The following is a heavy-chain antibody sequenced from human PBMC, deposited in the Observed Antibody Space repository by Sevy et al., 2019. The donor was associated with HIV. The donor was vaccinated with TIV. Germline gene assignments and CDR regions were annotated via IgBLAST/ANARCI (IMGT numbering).Heavy chain of an antibody. CDR2: ISGGGGTT. CDR1: GFTFSNFG. Sequence: GGSLRLSCAASGFTFSNFGMSWVRQAPGKGLEWGSTISGGGGTTYYAASVKGRFTISRDNSKKTLYLHMNSLRAEDTALYYCAKGDTSTRYYYYGMDVWGQGTAVTVSS. CDR3: AKGDTSTRYYYYGMDV. D-gene: IGHD2-2*01. V-gene: IGHV3-23*01. J-gene: IGHJ6*02.